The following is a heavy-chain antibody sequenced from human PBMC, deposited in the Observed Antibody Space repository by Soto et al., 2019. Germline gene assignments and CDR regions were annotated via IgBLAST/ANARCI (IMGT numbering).Heavy chain of an antibody. CDR1: GDSVSSNSAA. D-gene: IGHD3-16*01. CDR3: ERGQCLGELHGMDV. CDR2: TYYRSKWYN. V-gene: IGHV6-1*01. Sequence: HSQTLSLTCAISGDSVSSNSAAWNWIRQSPSRGLEWLGRTYYRSKWYNDYAVSVKSRITINPDTSKNQFSLQLNSVTPEDTAVDYGERGQCLGELHGMDVWGQGTRVTVP. J-gene: IGHJ6*02.